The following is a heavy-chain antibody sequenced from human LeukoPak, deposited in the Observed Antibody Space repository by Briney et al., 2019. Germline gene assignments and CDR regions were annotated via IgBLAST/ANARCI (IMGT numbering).Heavy chain of an antibody. CDR3: AKDSDTAMEGYFDY. CDR2: ISWNSGSI. J-gene: IGHJ4*02. CDR1: GFTFDDYA. Sequence: GGSQRLSCAASGFTFDDYAMHWVRQAPGKGLEWVSGISWNSGSIGYADSVKGRFTISRDNAKNSLYLQMNSLRAEDTALYYCAKDSDTAMEGYFDYWGQGTLVTVSS. D-gene: IGHD5-18*01. V-gene: IGHV3-9*01.